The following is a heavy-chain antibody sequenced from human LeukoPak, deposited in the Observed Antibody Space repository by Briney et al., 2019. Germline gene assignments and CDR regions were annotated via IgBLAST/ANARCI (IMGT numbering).Heavy chain of an antibody. CDR1: GYTFTGYY. D-gene: IGHD5-18*01. CDR2: VNPSSGGT. J-gene: IGHJ4*02. CDR3: AGRPDTAMVPIFDY. V-gene: IGHV1-2*02. Sequence: ASVKVPCKASGYTFTGYYVHWVRQAPGQGLEWMGWVNPSSGGTNYAQKFQGRVTMTGDTSISTAYMELSRLSSDDTAVYFCAGRPDTAMVPIFDYWGQGTLVTVSS.